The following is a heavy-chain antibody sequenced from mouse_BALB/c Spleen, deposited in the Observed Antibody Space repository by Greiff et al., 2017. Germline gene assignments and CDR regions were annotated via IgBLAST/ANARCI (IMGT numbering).Heavy chain of an antibody. Sequence: EVQLQQSGAELVKPGASVKLSCTASGFNIKDTYMHWVKQRPEQGLEWIGRIDPANDNTKYDPKFQGKATITADTSSNTAYLHLSSLTSEDTAVYYCIIYYTSGLDYWGQGTTLTVSS. V-gene: IGHV14-3*02. CDR1: GFNIKDTY. CDR3: IIYYTSGLDY. J-gene: IGHJ2*01. D-gene: IGHD1-1*01. CDR2: IDPANDNT.